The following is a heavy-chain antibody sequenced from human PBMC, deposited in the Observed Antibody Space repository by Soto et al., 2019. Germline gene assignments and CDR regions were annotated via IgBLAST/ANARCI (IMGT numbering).Heavy chain of an antibody. CDR1: GGSINTAGYY. Sequence: QVQLQESGPGLVKPSQTLSLTCTVSGGSINTAGYYWNWVRHSPGKGLEWIGYIFYSGTTYYNPSLESRLTMSLDKSKYHFSLRLSSVTAADTAYYYCARSFYDLSTATGGHWFDPWGHGTLVTVSS. CDR3: ARSFYDLSTATGGHWFDP. J-gene: IGHJ5*02. D-gene: IGHD3-9*01. V-gene: IGHV4-31*03. CDR2: IFYSGTT.